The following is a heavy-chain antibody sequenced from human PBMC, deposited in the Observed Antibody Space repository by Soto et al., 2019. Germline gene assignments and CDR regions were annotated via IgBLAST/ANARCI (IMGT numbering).Heavy chain of an antibody. CDR1: GFILIDWA. J-gene: IGHJ6*03. CDR3: ARDLSWGSNWYYYMDV. D-gene: IGHD7-27*01. V-gene: IGHV3-48*01. Sequence: EVQLVESGGGLVQPGGSLRLSCPPPGFILIDWAMTWVPQAPGKGREWVSYISSSSSVIDYADSVKGRFTVSRDNARNSLYLQMNSLRAEDTAVYYCARDLSWGSNWYYYMDVWGKGTTVTVSS. CDR2: ISSSSSVI.